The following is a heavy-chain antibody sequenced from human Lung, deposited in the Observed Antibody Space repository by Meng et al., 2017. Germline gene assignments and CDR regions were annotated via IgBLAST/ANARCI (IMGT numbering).Heavy chain of an antibody. V-gene: IGHV6-1*01. CDR3: ARSQQWLDS. Sequence: HPQQPGPGLVKPAQTHKIPCAISGDSVSSNSAAWNWIRQSPSRGLEWLGRTYYRSKWYNGYAVSVRSRITINPDTSKNQFSLQLNSVTPEDTAVYYCARSQQWLDSWGQGTLVTVSS. D-gene: IGHD6-19*01. CDR2: TYYRSKWYN. CDR1: GDSVSSNSAA. J-gene: IGHJ4*02.